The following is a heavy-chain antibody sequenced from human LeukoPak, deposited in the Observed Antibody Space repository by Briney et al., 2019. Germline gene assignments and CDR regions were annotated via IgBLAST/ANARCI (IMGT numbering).Heavy chain of an antibody. CDR1: GYTFTSYD. J-gene: IGHJ5*02. Sequence: ASVKVSCKASGYTFTSYDINWVRQATGQGLEWMGWMNPSSGNTGYAQKFQGRVTMTRNTSISTAHMELSSLRSEDTAVYYCARRRPPMIGNWFDPWGQGTLVTVSS. CDR2: MNPSSGNT. V-gene: IGHV1-8*01. CDR3: ARRRPPMIGNWFDP. D-gene: IGHD3-16*01.